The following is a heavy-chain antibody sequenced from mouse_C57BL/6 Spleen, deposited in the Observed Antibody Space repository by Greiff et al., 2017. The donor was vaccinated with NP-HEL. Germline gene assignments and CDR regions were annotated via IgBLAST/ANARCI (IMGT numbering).Heavy chain of an antibody. CDR3: ARAGYYYAMDY. J-gene: IGHJ4*01. CDR2: IYPSDSET. CDR1: GYTFTSYW. Sequence: QVQLQQPGAELVRPGSSVKLSCKASGYTFTSYWMDWVKQRPGQGLEWIGNIYPSDSETHYNQKFKDKATLTVDKSSSTAYMQLSSLTSEDSAVYYCARAGYYYAMDYWGQGTSVTVSS. D-gene: IGHD4-1*01. V-gene: IGHV1-61*01.